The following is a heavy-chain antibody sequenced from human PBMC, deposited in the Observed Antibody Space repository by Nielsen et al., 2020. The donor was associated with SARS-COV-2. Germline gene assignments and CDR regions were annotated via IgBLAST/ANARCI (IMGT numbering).Heavy chain of an antibody. CDR2: IYYSGST. V-gene: IGHV4-59*01. J-gene: IGHJ6*02. D-gene: IGHD2-15*01. CDR3: ARGIVVVVAATRDYYYGMDV. Sequence: SETLSLTCTVSGGSISSYYWSWIRQHPGKGLEWIGYIYYSGSTYYNPSLKSRVTISVDTSKNQFSLKLSSVTAADTAVYYCARGIVVVVAATRDYYYGMDVWGQGTTVTVSS. CDR1: GGSISSYY.